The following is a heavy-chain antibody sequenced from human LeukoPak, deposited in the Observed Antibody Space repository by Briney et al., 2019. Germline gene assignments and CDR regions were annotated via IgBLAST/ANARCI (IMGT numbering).Heavy chain of an antibody. J-gene: IGHJ2*01. CDR2: VSSSSSYI. V-gene: IGHV3-21*01. CDR3: ARDQRVAAAGGTRYWYFDL. Sequence: PGGSLRLSCAASGFTFSSYSMNWVRQAPGKGLEWVSSVSSSSSYIYYADSVKGRFTISRDNAKNSLYLQMNSLRAEDTAVYYCARDQRVAAAGGTRYWYFDLWGRGTLVTVSS. CDR1: GFTFSSYS. D-gene: IGHD6-13*01.